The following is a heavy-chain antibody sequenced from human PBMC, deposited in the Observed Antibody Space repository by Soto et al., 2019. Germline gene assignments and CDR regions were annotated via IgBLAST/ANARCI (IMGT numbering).Heavy chain of an antibody. CDR2: INSDGSST. Sequence: GGSLRLSCAASGFTFSSYWMLWVRQAPGKGLVWVSRINSDGSSTSYADSVKGRFTISRDNAKNTLYLQMNSLRAEDTAVYYCARDKEWLVRFYYYYGMDVWGQGTTVTVSS. D-gene: IGHD6-19*01. CDR1: GFTFSSYW. J-gene: IGHJ6*02. V-gene: IGHV3-74*01. CDR3: ARDKEWLVRFYYYYGMDV.